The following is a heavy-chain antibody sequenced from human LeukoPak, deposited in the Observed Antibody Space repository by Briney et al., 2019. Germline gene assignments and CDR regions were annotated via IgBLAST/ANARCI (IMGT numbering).Heavy chain of an antibody. D-gene: IGHD3-3*01. CDR3: ARESSYDFWSGYYY. J-gene: IGHJ4*02. CDR2: IEPNSGGT. V-gene: IGHV1-2*02. Sequence: ASVKVSCKASGYTFTGYYMHWVRQAPGQGLEWMGWIEPNSGGTNYAQKFQGRVTMTRDTSISTAYMELSRLRSDDTAVYYCARESSYDFWSGYYYWGQGTLVTVSS. CDR1: GYTFTGYY.